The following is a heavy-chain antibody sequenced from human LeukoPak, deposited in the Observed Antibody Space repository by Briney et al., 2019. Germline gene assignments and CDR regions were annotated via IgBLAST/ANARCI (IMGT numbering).Heavy chain of an antibody. D-gene: IGHD6-19*01. CDR2: IRDDGSTK. CDR1: GFCFSNYD. Sequence: GGSLRLSCAASGFCFSNYDTHWVRQAPGKGLEWVAFIRDDGSTKYYGDSVKGRFTISRDNSKDTLYLQMNSLRTEDTAVYYCAAGYSSGWYNFDYWGQGTLVTVSS. CDR3: AAGYSSGWYNFDY. V-gene: IGHV3-30*02. J-gene: IGHJ4*02.